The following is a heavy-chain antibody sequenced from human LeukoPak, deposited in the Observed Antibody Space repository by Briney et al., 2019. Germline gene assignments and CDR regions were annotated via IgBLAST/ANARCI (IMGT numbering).Heavy chain of an antibody. V-gene: IGHV3-30*02. Sequence: PGGSLRLSCAASGFTFSSYGMHWVRQAPGKGLEGVAFIRYDGSNKYYADSVKGRFTISRDNSKNTLYLQMNSLRAEDTAVYYCAEYYYDSSGSQAGDYWGQGTLVTVSS. CDR1: GFTFSSYG. D-gene: IGHD3-22*01. CDR3: AEYYYDSSGSQAGDY. J-gene: IGHJ4*02. CDR2: IRYDGSNK.